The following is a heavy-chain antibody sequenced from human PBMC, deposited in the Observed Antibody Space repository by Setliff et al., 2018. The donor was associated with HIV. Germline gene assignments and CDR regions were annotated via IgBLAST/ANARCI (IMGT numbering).Heavy chain of an antibody. D-gene: IGHD2-15*01. V-gene: IGHV4-4*09. CDR2: IHSSGST. J-gene: IGHJ6*03. CDR1: GGSISSYY. CDR3: ALTGHRLLRGYMDV. Sequence: SETLSLTCTISGGSISSYYWSWIRQPPGKGLEWIGNIHSSGSTNYNPSLKSRVTITVDTSKNQFSLKVTSVTAADTAVYYCALTGHRLLRGYMDVWGKGTTVTVSS.